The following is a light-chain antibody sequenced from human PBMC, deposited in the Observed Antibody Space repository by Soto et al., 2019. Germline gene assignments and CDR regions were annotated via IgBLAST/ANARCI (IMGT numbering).Light chain of an antibody. Sequence: EIVMTQSPATLSVSPVERSTLSCRASQSVSSNLAWYQQKPGQAPSLLIYGASTRATGTPARFSGSGSGTEFTLTISSLQSEDFAVYYCQQYIRWPLTFGGGTKVDIK. CDR3: QQYIRWPLT. V-gene: IGKV3-15*01. J-gene: IGKJ4*01. CDR1: QSVSSN. CDR2: GAS.